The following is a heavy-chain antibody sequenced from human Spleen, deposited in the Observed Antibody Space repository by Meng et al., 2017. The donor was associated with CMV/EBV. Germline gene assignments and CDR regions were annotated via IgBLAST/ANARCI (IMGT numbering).Heavy chain of an antibody. CDR3: ARIGVVVPAANRYFQH. Sequence: YGGSFSGYYWSWIRQPPGKGLEWSGEINHSGSTNYNPSLKSRVTISVDTSKNQFSLKLSSVTAADTAVYYCARIGVVVPAANRYFQHWGQGTLVTVSS. CDR1: GGSFSGYY. D-gene: IGHD2-2*01. J-gene: IGHJ1*01. CDR2: INHSGST. V-gene: IGHV4-34*01.